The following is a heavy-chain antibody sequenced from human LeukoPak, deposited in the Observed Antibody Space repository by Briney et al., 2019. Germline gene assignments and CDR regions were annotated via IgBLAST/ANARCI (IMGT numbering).Heavy chain of an antibody. D-gene: IGHD4-17*01. V-gene: IGHV4-39*07. CDR2: IYHSGST. J-gene: IGHJ5*02. Sequence: PSETLSLTCTVSGGSISSSSYYWGWTRQPPGKGLEWIGSIYHSGSTYYIPSLKSRVTISVDTSKNQFSLKLSSVTAADTAVYSRARDYYGGGDYVGENWFDPWGQGTLVTVSS. CDR1: GGSISSSSYY. CDR3: ARDYYGGGDYVGENWFDP.